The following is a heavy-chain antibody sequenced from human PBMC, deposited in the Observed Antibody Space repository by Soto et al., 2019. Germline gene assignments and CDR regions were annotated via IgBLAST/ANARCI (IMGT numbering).Heavy chain of an antibody. J-gene: IGHJ5*02. D-gene: IGHD3-3*01. CDR3: ARDPHDFWTSYWFDP. Sequence: GASVKVSCKASGYPFNKFGINCVRQAPGQGLELMGWISAYDGKTTYADKFHNRLTMTTDTTTSTAYMELRSLRSDDTAIYYCARDPHDFWTSYWFDPWGQGTLVTVSS. CDR2: ISAYDGKT. CDR1: GYPFNKFG. V-gene: IGHV1-18*01.